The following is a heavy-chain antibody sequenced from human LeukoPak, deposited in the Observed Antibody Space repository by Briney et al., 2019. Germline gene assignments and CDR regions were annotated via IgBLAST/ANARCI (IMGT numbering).Heavy chain of an antibody. CDR1: GFNFSKHW. J-gene: IGHJ4*02. CDR3: ARDYTGGWNDY. CDR2: IQGEGNEM. V-gene: IGHV3-7*01. D-gene: IGHD7-27*01. Sequence: GGSLRLSCAATGFNFSKHWMSWVRQSLGKGLECVAKIQGEGNEMHYVDSVKGRFTISRDNARNSLYLQMNNLRVEDTAIYYCARDYTGGWNDYWGQGTLVTVSS.